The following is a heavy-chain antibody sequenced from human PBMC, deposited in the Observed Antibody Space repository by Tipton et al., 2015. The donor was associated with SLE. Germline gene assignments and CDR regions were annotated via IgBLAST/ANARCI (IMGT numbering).Heavy chain of an antibody. Sequence: TLSLTCTVSGGSVSSTDYYWSWIRQRPGKGLELIGYIYYSGSTYYNPSLRSRVTISVDTSKNQFSLKLSSVTAADTAVYYCARGPLIGLWGRGTLVTVSS. CDR2: IYYSGST. D-gene: IGHD2-21*01. V-gene: IGHV4-30-4*01. J-gene: IGHJ2*01. CDR1: GGSVSSTDYY. CDR3: ARGPLIGL.